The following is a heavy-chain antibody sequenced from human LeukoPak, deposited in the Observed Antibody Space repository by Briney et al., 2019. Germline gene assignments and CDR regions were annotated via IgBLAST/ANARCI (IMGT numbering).Heavy chain of an antibody. CDR1: GFTFSNAW. CDR2: IKSKTDGGTT. J-gene: IGHJ4*02. D-gene: IGHD3-16*01. Sequence: GGSLRLSCAASGFTFSNAWMSWVRQAPGKGLEWVGRIKSKTDGGTTDYAAPVKGRFTISRDDSKNTLYLQMNSLKTEDTAVYYCAKDLAHLVYENFWDYWGQGTLVTVSS. V-gene: IGHV3-15*01. CDR3: AKDLAHLVYENFWDY.